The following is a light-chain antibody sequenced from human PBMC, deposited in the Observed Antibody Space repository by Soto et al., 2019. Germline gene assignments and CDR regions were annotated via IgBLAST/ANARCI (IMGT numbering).Light chain of an antibody. CDR2: DAS. V-gene: IGKV3-11*01. J-gene: IGKJ4*01. CDR3: QQRTNWPPA. Sequence: EIVLTQSPATLSLSPGETATLSCRASQSVANYLGWYQQKPGQAPRLLIYDASKTATGIPARFSGSGSGTDFTLTISSLEPEDFAVYYCQQRTNWPPAFGGGTRVDIK. CDR1: QSVANY.